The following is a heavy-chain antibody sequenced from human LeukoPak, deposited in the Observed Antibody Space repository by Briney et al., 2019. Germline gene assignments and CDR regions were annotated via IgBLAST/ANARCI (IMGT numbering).Heavy chain of an antibody. D-gene: IGHD5-24*01. Sequence: GGSLRLSCAASGFSFSNFWMSWVRQAPGKGLECVANIKQDGSEKYYVDSVKGRFTISRDNAKNSVYLQMNNLRAEDTALYYYARGRGGDYWGQGTLVTVSS. CDR3: ARGRGGDY. V-gene: IGHV3-7*01. CDR2: IKQDGSEK. J-gene: IGHJ4*02. CDR1: GFSFSNFW.